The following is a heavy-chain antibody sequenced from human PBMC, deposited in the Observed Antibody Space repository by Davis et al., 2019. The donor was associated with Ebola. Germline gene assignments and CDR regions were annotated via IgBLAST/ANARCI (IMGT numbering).Heavy chain of an antibody. J-gene: IGHJ4*02. CDR1: GYTFINYD. Sequence: ASVKVSCKASGYTFINYDIVWVRQAPGQGLEWVGWIKVYNGNTTYAQKLQGRVTVATDTSTSTAYMELRSLRSDDTAVYYCAREGLGGSGSYYKRNLDYWGQGTLVTVSS. CDR3: AREGLGGSGSYYKRNLDY. V-gene: IGHV1-18*01. D-gene: IGHD3-10*01. CDR2: IKVYNGNT.